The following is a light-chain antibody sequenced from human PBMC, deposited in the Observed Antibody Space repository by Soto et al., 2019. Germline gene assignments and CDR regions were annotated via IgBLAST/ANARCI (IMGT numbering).Light chain of an antibody. CDR1: SSDVGAYDF. CDR2: DVT. V-gene: IGLV2-14*01. CDR3: SSYTTRRTLV. Sequence: QSALTQPASVSGSPGQSITISFTGTSSDVGAYDFVSWYQHYPGKAPKLVTFDVTHRPPGISDRFSGSKSANTASLTISGLQAEDEAVYYCSSYTTRRTLVFGGGNKFTVL. J-gene: IGLJ1*01.